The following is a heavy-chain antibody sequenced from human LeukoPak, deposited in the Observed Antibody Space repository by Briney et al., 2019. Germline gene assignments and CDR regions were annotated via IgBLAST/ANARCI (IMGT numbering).Heavy chain of an antibody. CDR1: GGTFSSYA. Sequence: SSVKVSYKASGGTFSSYAISWVRQAPGQGVAWMGRIIPILGIANYAQKFQGRVTITAGKSTSTAYMELSSLRSEDTAVYYCARGLGSGSLIYGMDVWGQGTTVTVSS. D-gene: IGHD3-10*01. V-gene: IGHV1-69*04. J-gene: IGHJ6*02. CDR2: IIPILGIA. CDR3: ARGLGSGSLIYGMDV.